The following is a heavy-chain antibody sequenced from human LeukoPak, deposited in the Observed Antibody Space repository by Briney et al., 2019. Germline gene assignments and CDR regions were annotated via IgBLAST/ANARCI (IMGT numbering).Heavy chain of an antibody. CDR3: AKEGGYDYGDYHPGY. CDR2: IRFDGTEE. D-gene: IGHD4-17*01. Sequence: SGRSLRLSCEASGFTFSSYGMHWVRQAPGKGLEWVAVIRFDGTEEYYAESVKGRVTISRDNSKNALYLQMNSLRAEDTAVYYCAKEGGYDYGDYHPGYWGQGTLVTVSS. CDR1: GFTFSSYG. J-gene: IGHJ4*02. V-gene: IGHV3-33*06.